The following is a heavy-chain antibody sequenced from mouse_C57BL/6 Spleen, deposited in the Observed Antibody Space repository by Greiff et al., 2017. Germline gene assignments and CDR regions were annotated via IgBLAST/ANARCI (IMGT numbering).Heavy chain of an antibody. CDR1: GYTFTSYW. D-gene: IGHD1-1*01. J-gene: IGHJ1*03. Sequence: QVQLQQPGAELVRPVSSVKLSCKASGYTFTSYWMHWVKQRPIQGLEWIGNIDPSDSETHYNQKFKDKATLTVDKSSSTAYMQLSSLTSEDSAVYYCARPVVGGGYFDVWGTGTTVTVSS. V-gene: IGHV1-52*01. CDR2: IDPSDSET. CDR3: ARPVVGGGYFDV.